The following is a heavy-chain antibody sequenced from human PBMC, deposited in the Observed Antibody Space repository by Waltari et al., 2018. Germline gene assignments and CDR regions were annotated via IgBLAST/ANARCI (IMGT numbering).Heavy chain of an antibody. CDR1: GFTVGRSV. Sequence: EVQLVESGGDLTQPGGSLRLSCAAQGFTVGRSVLSWVRQSPGKGQEWVSLLSREGRTYYADSVKGRFTISRDTSKNTLSLQMNSLRADDTAVYYCVTVRGGVWGQGTTVTVSS. CDR3: VTVRGGV. V-gene: IGHV3-53*02. D-gene: IGHD3-10*01. J-gene: IGHJ6*02. CDR2: LSREGRT.